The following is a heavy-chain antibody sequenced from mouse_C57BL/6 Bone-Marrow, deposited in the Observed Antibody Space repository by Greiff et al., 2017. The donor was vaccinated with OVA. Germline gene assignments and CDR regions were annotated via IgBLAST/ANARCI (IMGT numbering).Heavy chain of an antibody. V-gene: IGHV1-74*01. D-gene: IGHD1-1*01. Sequence: VQLQQPGAELVKPGASVKVSCKASGYTFTSYWMHWVKQRPGQGLEWIGRIYPSDSDTNYNQKFKGKATFTVDKSSSTAYMQLSILTSEDSAVYYCAMRLLRYWGQGTLVTVSA. CDR1: GYTFTSYW. CDR2: IYPSDSDT. J-gene: IGHJ3*01. CDR3: AMRLLRY.